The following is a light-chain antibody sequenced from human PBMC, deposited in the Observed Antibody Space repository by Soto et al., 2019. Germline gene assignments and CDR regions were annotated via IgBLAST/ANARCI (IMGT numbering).Light chain of an antibody. CDR2: YDS. Sequence: SYELSQPPSVSVAPGKTATITCGGNNIGSESVHWYQQKPGQAPVLVMDYDSDRHSGIPERFSGSNSGNTATLTIIRVEAGDEADYYCQVWDGSSEQQVFGGGTKLTVL. V-gene: IGLV3-21*04. CDR1: NIGSES. CDR3: QVWDGSSEQQV. J-gene: IGLJ3*02.